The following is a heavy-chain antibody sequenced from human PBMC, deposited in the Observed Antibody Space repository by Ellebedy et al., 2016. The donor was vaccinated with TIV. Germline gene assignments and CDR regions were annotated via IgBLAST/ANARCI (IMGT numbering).Heavy chain of an antibody. J-gene: IGHJ4*02. CDR1: GFTFSNYW. V-gene: IGHV3-21*01. CDR2: INSRVTLI. D-gene: IGHD2-15*01. CDR3: ASGFMYCSAKRCSTH. Sequence: PGGSLRLSCAVSGFTFSNYWMSWVRQAPGKGLEWVAYINSRVTLIDYADAVTGRFTISRDNAKNSLYLQMDSLRAEDTAVYYCASGFMYCSAKRCSTHWGQGTLVAVSS.